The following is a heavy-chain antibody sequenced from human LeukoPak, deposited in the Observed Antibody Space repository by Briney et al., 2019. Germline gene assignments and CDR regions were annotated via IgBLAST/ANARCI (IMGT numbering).Heavy chain of an antibody. J-gene: IGHJ4*02. CDR1: GFTFDDYG. CDR2: IKSNTNGGTT. D-gene: IGHD2-15*01. Sequence: GGSLRLSCAASGFTFDDYGMSWVRQAPGKGLEWVSRIKSNTNGGTTDYAAPVQGRFTISRDDSKNTLYLQMNSLKTEDTAVYYCTYSPYSYFDSWGQGTLVTVSS. V-gene: IGHV3-15*01. CDR3: TYSPYSYFDS.